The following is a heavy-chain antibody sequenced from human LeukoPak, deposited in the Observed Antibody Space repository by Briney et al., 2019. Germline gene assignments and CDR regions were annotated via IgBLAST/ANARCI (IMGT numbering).Heavy chain of an antibody. D-gene: IGHD5-12*01. CDR2: INPNSGDT. Sequence: ASVKVSCKASGYIFTDYYMYWVRQAPGQGLEWMGWINPNSGDTNYAQKFQGRVTMTRDTSITTAYMELRRLRSDDTAVYYCARALGGYSGYDRAFDYWGQGTLVTVSS. V-gene: IGHV1-2*02. CDR3: ARALGGYSGYDRAFDY. CDR1: GYIFTDYY. J-gene: IGHJ4*02.